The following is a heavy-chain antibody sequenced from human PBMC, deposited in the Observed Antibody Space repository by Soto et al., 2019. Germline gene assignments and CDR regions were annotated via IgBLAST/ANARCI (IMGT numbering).Heavy chain of an antibody. CDR2: IYSGGST. CDR3: ARDRSSSWFDY. V-gene: IGHV3-53*01. J-gene: IGHJ4*02. Sequence: GAPRLSCAASGFTVSSNYMSWVRQAPGKGLEWVSVIYSGGSTYYADSVKGRFTISRDNSKNTLYLQMNSLRAEDTAVYYCARDRSSSWFDYWGQGTLVTVSS. CDR1: GFTVSSNY. D-gene: IGHD6-13*01.